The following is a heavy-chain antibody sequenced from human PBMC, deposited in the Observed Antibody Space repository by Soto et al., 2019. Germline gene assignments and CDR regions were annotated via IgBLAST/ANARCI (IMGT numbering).Heavy chain of an antibody. CDR2: IYYSGST. D-gene: IGHD4-17*01. CDR1: GGSISSYY. J-gene: IGHJ4*02. Sequence: PSETLSLTCTVSGGSISSYYWSWIRQPPGKGLEWIGYIYYSGSTNYNPSLKSRVTISVDTSKNQFSLKLSSVTAADTAVYYCARLLRDYESCYFDYWGQGTLVTVSS. CDR3: ARLLRDYESCYFDY. V-gene: IGHV4-59*08.